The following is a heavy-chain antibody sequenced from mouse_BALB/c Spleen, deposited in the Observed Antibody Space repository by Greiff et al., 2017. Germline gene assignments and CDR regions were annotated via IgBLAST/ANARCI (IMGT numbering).Heavy chain of an antibody. D-gene: IGHD4-1*01. V-gene: IGHV1-14*01. J-gene: IGHJ2*01. CDR1: GYTFTSYV. CDR2: INPYNDGT. Sequence: VHVKQSGPELVKPGASVKMSCKASGYTFTSYVMHWVKQKPGQGLEWIGYINPYNDGTKYNEKFKGKATLTSDKSSSTAYMELSSLTSEDSAVYYCARSSWEGPYFDYWGQGTTLTVSS. CDR3: ARSSWEGPYFDY.